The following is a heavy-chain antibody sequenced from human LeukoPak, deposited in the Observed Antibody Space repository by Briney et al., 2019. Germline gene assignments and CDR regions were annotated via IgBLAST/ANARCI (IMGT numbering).Heavy chain of an antibody. CDR3: AKDRDTAMVYYFDY. V-gene: IGHV3-43D*03. Sequence: GGSLRLSCAASGLTFDDYAMHWVRQAPGKGLEWVSLISWDGGSTYYADSVKGRFTISRDNSKNSLYLQMNSLRAEDTALYYCAKDRDTAMVYYFDYWGQGTLVTVSS. J-gene: IGHJ4*02. CDR2: ISWDGGST. D-gene: IGHD5-18*01. CDR1: GLTFDDYA.